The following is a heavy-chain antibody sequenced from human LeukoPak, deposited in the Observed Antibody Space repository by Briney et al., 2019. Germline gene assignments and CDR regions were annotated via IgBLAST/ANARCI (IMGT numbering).Heavy chain of an antibody. CDR1: GFTFSSYA. J-gene: IGHJ4*02. D-gene: IGHD5-18*01. Sequence: GGSLRLSCAAAGFTFSSYAMGWVRQAPGKGLEWVSAVTASGGNTYYADSVKGRFTISRDNSKNTLYLQVNSLRAEDTAVYYCAKGNGYSYGRYYFDYWGQGTLVTVSS. CDR2: VTASGGNT. CDR3: AKGNGYSYGRYYFDY. V-gene: IGHV3-23*01.